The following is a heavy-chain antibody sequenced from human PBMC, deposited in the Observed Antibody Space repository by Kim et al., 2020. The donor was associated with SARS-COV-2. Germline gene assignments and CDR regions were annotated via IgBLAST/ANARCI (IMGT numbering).Heavy chain of an antibody. Sequence: GGSLRLSGAASGFTFSSYARSWVRQAQGKGLGGVSAFSGSGGSKNYADTLRGRFTITRDNSTNTLYLQMKSLGAGDTAVYYCAKAPLRDSSGYYVREDWYFDLWGRGTLVTVSS. CDR2: FSGSGGSK. CDR1: GFTFSSYA. CDR3: AKAPLRDSSGYYVREDWYFDL. V-gene: IGHV3-23*01. J-gene: IGHJ2*01. D-gene: IGHD3-22*01.